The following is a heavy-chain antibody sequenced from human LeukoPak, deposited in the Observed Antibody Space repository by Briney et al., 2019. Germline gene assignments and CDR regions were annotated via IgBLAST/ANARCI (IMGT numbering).Heavy chain of an antibody. Sequence: PSETLSLTCAVYSGSFSGYYWSWIRQPPGKGLEWIGEINHSGSTNYNPSLKSRVTISVDTSKNQFSLKLSSVTAADTAVYYCARGRIVLMVYAIGFDYWGQGTLVTVSS. CDR1: SGSFSGYY. D-gene: IGHD2-8*01. CDR2: INHSGST. CDR3: ARGRIVLMVYAIGFDY. V-gene: IGHV4-34*01. J-gene: IGHJ4*02.